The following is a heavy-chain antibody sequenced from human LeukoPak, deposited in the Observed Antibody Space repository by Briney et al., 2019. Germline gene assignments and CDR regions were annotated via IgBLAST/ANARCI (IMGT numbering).Heavy chain of an antibody. CDR2: INPSGGST. D-gene: IGHD4-17*01. Sequence: GASVRVSCEASGYTVTSYYMQWVRQAPRQGLEWMGIINPSGGSTSYAQKFQGRVTMTRDMSTSTVYMELSSLRSEDTAVYYCARDGYGDYSSYYYYYMDVWGKGTTVTVSS. V-gene: IGHV1-46*01. CDR3: ARDGYGDYSSYYYYYMDV. CDR1: GYTVTSYY. J-gene: IGHJ6*03.